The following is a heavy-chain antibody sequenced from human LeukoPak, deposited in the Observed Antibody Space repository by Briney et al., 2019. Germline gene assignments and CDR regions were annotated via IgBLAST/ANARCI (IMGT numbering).Heavy chain of an antibody. CDR1: GGTFSSYA. V-gene: IGHV1-18*01. CDR3: ARVVGSGSFDY. D-gene: IGHD3-10*01. J-gene: IGHJ4*02. Sequence: ASVKVSCKASGGTFSSYAITWVRQAPGQGLEWMGWISPYNGNTNHAQKLQGRVTLTTDTSTSTAYMELRSLRSDDTAVYYCARVVGSGSFDYWGQGTLVTVSS. CDR2: ISPYNGNT.